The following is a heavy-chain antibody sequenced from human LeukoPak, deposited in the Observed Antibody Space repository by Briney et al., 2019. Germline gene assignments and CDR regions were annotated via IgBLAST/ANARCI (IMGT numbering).Heavy chain of an antibody. J-gene: IGHJ6*03. CDR3: ARNSVRSLEWLLSKNYYYYYMDV. V-gene: IGHV3-33*01. CDR2: IWYDGSNK. CDR1: GFTFSSYG. D-gene: IGHD3-3*01. Sequence: PGRSLRLSCAASGFTFSSYGMHWVRQAPGKGLEWVAVIWYDGSNKYYADSVKGRFTISRDNSKNTLYLQMNSLRAEDTAVYYCARNSVRSLEWLLSKNYYYYYMDVWGKGTTVTVSS.